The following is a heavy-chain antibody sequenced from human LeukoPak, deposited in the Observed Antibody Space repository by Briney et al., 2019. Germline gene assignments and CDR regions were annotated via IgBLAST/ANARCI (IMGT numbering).Heavy chain of an antibody. CDR2: IKQDGSEI. Sequence: GGSLRLSCAASGFTFSGYCMSWVRQTPEKGLEWVATIKQDGSEIYYVDSVKGRFTISRDNAGNSLYLQMNSLRADDTAVYYCARDKIVGPTTLDYWGQGTLVTVSS. J-gene: IGHJ4*02. CDR1: GFTFSGYC. CDR3: ARDKIVGPTTLDY. D-gene: IGHD1-26*01. V-gene: IGHV3-7*01.